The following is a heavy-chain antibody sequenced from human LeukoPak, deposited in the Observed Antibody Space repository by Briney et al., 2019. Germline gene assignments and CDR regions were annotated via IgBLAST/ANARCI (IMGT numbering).Heavy chain of an antibody. D-gene: IGHD2-15*01. CDR2: IYYSGST. Sequence: SETLSLTCTVSGGSISSSSYYWGWIRQPPGKGLEWIGSIYYSGSTYYNPSLKSRVTISVDTSKSQFSLKLSSVTAADTAVYYCASLYCSGGSCYSIDYWGQGTLVTVSS. V-gene: IGHV4-39*07. CDR3: ASLYCSGGSCYSIDY. J-gene: IGHJ4*02. CDR1: GGSISSSSYY.